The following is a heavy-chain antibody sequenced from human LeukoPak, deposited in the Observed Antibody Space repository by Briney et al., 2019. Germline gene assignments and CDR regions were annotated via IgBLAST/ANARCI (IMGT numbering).Heavy chain of an antibody. J-gene: IGHJ2*01. CDR2: IYHSGST. V-gene: IGHV4-30-2*01. Sequence: SQTLSLTCAVSGGSISSGGYSWSRIRQPPGKGLEWIGYIYHSGSTYYNPSLKSRVTISVDRSKNQFSLKLSSVTAADTAVYYCARARVTTSSRYFDLWGRGTLVTVSS. CDR3: ARARVTTSSRYFDL. D-gene: IGHD4-17*01. CDR1: GGSISSGGYS.